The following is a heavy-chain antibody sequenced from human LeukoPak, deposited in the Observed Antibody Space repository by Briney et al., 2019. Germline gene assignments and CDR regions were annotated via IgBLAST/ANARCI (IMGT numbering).Heavy chain of an antibody. Sequence: GGSLRLSCAASGFTFSSYGMHWVRQAPGKGLEWVAFIRYDGSNKYYADSLKGRFTISRDNFKNTLYLQMNGLKAEDTATYYCARVNGGAFDIWGQGTMVTVSS. CDR3: ARVNGGAFDI. J-gene: IGHJ3*02. CDR1: GFTFSSYG. CDR2: IRYDGSNK. V-gene: IGHV3-30*02.